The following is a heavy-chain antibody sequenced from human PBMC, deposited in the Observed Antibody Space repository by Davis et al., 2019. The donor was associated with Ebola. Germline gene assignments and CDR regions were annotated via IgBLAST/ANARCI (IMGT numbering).Heavy chain of an antibody. CDR1: GYTFTSYG. V-gene: IGHV1-18*01. CDR2: ISAYNDNT. J-gene: IGHJ5*02. D-gene: IGHD3-10*01. Sequence: ASVKVSCKASGYTFTSYGISWVRQAPGQGLEWMGWISAYNDNTYYAQKLQGRVTMTTDTSTSTAYMELGNLRSDDTAVYYCARVIGGHEGSDPWGQGTLVTVSS. CDR3: ARVIGGHEGSDP.